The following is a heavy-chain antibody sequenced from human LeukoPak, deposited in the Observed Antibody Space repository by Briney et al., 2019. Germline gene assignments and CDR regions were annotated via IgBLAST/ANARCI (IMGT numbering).Heavy chain of an antibody. CDR2: IKQEGSEK. J-gene: IGHJ2*01. CDR3: ARRIAASATGGNFDL. V-gene: IGHV3-7*03. CDR1: GFTFSNYW. Sequence: QAGGSLRLSCAASGFTFSNYWMSWVRQAPGKGLEWVANIKQEGSEKSYVDSVKGRFTISRDNAKNSLYLQMSSLRAEDTAVYYCARRIAASATGGNFDLWGRGTLATVSS. D-gene: IGHD6-6*01.